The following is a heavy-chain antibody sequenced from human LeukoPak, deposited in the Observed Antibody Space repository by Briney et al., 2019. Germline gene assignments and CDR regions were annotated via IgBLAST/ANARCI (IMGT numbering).Heavy chain of an antibody. V-gene: IGHV3-7*01. Sequence: GGSLRLSCAASGFTFSSYWMSWVRQAPGKGLEWVANIKKDGSEKYYVDSVKGRFTISRDNAKTSLYLQMNSLRAEDTAVYYCAKPAISSRGWYYDYWGQGTLVTVSS. CDR2: IKKDGSEK. D-gene: IGHD6-19*01. CDR1: GFTFSSYW. CDR3: AKPAISSRGWYYDY. J-gene: IGHJ4*02.